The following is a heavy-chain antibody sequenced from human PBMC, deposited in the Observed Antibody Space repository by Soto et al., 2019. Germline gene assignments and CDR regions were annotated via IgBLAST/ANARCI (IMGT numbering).Heavy chain of an antibody. V-gene: IGHV4-59*01. Sequence: SETLSLTCTVSGGSISSYYWSWIRQPPGKGLEWIGYIYYSGSTNYNPSLKSRVTISVDTSKNQFSLKLSSVTAADTAVYYCARGHDFWSEWFDYWGQGTLVTVSS. CDR1: GGSISSYY. CDR2: IYYSGST. J-gene: IGHJ4*02. CDR3: ARGHDFWSEWFDY. D-gene: IGHD3-3*01.